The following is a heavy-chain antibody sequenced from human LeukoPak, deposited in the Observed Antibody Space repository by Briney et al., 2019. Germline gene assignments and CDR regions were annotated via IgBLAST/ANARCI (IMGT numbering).Heavy chain of an antibody. V-gene: IGHV3-21*01. CDR2: ISSSSSYI. J-gene: IGHJ4*02. Sequence: PGGSLRLSCAASGFTVSSNYMSWVRQAPGKGLEWVSSISSSSSYIYYADSVKGRFTISRDNAKNSLYLQMNSLRAEDTAVYYCAREVGGYSYGYSYWGQGTLVTVSS. CDR3: AREVGGYSYGYSY. D-gene: IGHD5-18*01. CDR1: GFTVSSNY.